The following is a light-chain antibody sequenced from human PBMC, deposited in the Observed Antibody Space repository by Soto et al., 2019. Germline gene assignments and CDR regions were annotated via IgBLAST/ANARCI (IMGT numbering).Light chain of an antibody. CDR2: GIS. Sequence: EIVMTQSPATLSVSPGETATLSCRASQSLTSYLAWYQQKPDQAPRLLIYGISTRATDIPARFSGSGSGTKFTLTISSLQSEDFAVYYCQQYNNWPLTFGGGTKVDIK. J-gene: IGKJ4*01. CDR1: QSLTSY. CDR3: QQYNNWPLT. V-gene: IGKV3-15*01.